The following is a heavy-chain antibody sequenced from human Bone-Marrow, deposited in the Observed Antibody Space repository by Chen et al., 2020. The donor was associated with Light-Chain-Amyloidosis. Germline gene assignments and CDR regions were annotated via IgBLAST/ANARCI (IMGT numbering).Heavy chain of an antibody. J-gene: IGHJ3*02. D-gene: IGHD3-9*01. Sequence: EVQLVESGGGLLQRGGSLRLSCAASGFAFSSXXXSWVRQAPGKGLEWVSTISWSVGSRVYGASVKCRLTISTDNSKNALFLQMNSLRAKDTAVYYCAKDISYDDILPGYPADAFDIWGQGTMVTVSS. CDR2: ISWSVGSR. CDR1: GFAFSSXX. V-gene: IGHV3-23*04. CDR3: AKDISYDDILPGYPADAFDI.